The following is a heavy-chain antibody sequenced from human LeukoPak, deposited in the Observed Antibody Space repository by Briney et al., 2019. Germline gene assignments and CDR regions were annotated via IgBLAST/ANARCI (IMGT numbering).Heavy chain of an antibody. CDR1: GGSISSSSYY. CDR2: IYYSGST. Sequence: SETLTLTCNVSGGSISSSSYYWGWIRQPPGKGLEWIGSIYYSGSTYYNPSLKSRVTISVDTSKNQFSLKLSSVTAADTAVYYCARHVTGGATPLGNWGQGTLVTVSS. D-gene: IGHD1-26*01. V-gene: IGHV4-39*01. CDR3: ARHVTGGATPLGN. J-gene: IGHJ4*02.